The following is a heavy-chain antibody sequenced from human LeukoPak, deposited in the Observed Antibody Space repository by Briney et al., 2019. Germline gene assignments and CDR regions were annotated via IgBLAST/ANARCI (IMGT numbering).Heavy chain of an antibody. V-gene: IGHV1-18*04. CDR2: ISAYNGNT. CDR3: ARTGGYFRYYFDY. CDR1: GYSFTGYY. J-gene: IGHJ4*02. Sequence: ASVKVSCKASGYSFTGYYMHWVRQAPGQGLEWMGWISAYNGNTNYAQKLQGRVTMTTDTSTSTAYMELRSLRSDDTAVYYCARTGGYFRYYFDYWGQGTLVTVSS. D-gene: IGHD2-8*02.